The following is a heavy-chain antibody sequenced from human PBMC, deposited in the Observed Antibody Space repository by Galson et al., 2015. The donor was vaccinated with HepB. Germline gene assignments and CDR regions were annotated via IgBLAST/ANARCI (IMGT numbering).Heavy chain of an antibody. CDR3: TTDPDIPNYDYGDYGVFGGFDY. CDR2: IKSKTDGGTT. Sequence: SLRLSCAASGFTFSNAWMSWVRQAPGKGLEWVGRIKSKTDGGTTDYAAPVKGRFTISRDDSKNTLYLQMNSLKTEDTAVYYCTTDPDIPNYDYGDYGVFGGFDYWGQGTLVTVSS. V-gene: IGHV3-15*01. D-gene: IGHD4-17*01. CDR1: GFTFSNAW. J-gene: IGHJ4*02.